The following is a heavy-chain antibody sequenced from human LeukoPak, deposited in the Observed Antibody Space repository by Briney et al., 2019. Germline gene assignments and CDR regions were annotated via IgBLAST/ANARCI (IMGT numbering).Heavy chain of an antibody. V-gene: IGHV1-8*01. J-gene: IGHJ4*02. CDR1: GYTFTSYG. CDR3: ARGGGIYYDFWSGYETYFDY. Sequence: ASVKVSCKASGYTFTSYGINWVRQATGQGLEWMGWMNPNSGNTGYAQKFQGRVTMTRNTSISTAYMELSSLRSEDTAVYYCARGGGIYYDFWSGYETYFDYWGQGTLVTVSS. D-gene: IGHD3-3*01. CDR2: MNPNSGNT.